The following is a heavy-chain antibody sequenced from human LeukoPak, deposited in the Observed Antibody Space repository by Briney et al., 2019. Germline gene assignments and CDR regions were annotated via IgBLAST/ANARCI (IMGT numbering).Heavy chain of an antibody. Sequence: TSVKVSCKASGFTFTSSAMQWVRQARGQPLEWIGWTVVGSGNSNFAQKFRERVTITRDMSTSTAYMELSSLRSEDTAVYYCVADRARSGTFDPHAFDIWGQGTMVTVSS. V-gene: IGHV1-58*02. CDR3: VADRARSGTFDPHAFDI. J-gene: IGHJ3*02. D-gene: IGHD1-26*01. CDR1: GFTFTSSA. CDR2: TVVGSGNS.